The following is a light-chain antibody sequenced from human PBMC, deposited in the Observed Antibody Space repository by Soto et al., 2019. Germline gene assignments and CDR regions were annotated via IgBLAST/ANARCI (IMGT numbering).Light chain of an antibody. Sequence: QSALTQPASVSGSPGQSITISCTGTSSDVGGYNYVSWYQQHPGKAPKLMIYEVSYRPSGVSNRFSGSKSGNTASLTISGLQAKDEAGYYCSSLTSTNTLAFGGGTKVTVL. V-gene: IGLV2-14*01. CDR1: SSDVGGYNY. CDR3: SSLTSTNTLA. CDR2: EVS. J-gene: IGLJ2*01.